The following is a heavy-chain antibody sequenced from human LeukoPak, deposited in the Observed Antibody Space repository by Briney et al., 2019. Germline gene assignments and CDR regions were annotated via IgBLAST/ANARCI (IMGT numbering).Heavy chain of an antibody. D-gene: IGHD5-24*01. CDR1: GGSISSYY. CDR2: IYYSGST. Sequence: SETLSLTCTVSGGSISSYYRSWIRQPPGKGLEWIGDIYYSGSTNYNPSLKSRVTISVDTSKNQFSLKLSSVTAADTAVYYCARESRDGYNLLPFDYWGQGTLVTVSS. V-gene: IGHV4-59*12. J-gene: IGHJ4*02. CDR3: ARESRDGYNLLPFDY.